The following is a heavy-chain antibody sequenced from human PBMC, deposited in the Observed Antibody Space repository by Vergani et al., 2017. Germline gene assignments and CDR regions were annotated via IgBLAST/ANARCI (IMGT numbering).Heavy chain of an antibody. Sequence: QVHLVESGGGVVQPGRSLRLSCVVSGFTYSYYGMHWVRQAPGKELDWVAVISYVGTQKYYANSVKGRFSISRDNSKSTLYLQMNSLITEDTAVYYCATKSCSTPGCQIGYFKEWVQGTQVTVSS. CDR2: ISYVGTQK. D-gene: IGHD2-2*01. J-gene: IGHJ1*01. CDR1: GFTYSYYG. CDR3: ATKSCSTPGCQIGYFKE. V-gene: IGHV3-30*03.